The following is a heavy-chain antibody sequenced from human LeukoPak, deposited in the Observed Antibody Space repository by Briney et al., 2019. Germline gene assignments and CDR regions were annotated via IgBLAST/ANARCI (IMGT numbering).Heavy chain of an antibody. J-gene: IGHJ5*02. D-gene: IGHD1-26*01. Sequence: SVKVSCKASGGTFSSYAISWVRQAPGQGLEGMRCFIPIFRTAHYAQNFQRRVTITTHESTSTAYMELSSLSSEDTAVSYCARRSGTNCFVPWGQATLLTVSS. CDR3: ARRSGTNCFVP. CDR1: GGTFSSYA. CDR2: FIPIFRTA. V-gene: IGHV1-69*05.